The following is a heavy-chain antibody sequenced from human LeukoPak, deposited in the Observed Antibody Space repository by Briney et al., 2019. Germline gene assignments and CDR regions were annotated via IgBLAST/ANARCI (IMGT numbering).Heavy chain of an antibody. CDR1: GGSVTTGTYH. CDR3: AMPGRDSSGYYLS. J-gene: IGHJ4*02. Sequence: PSETLSLTCSVSGGSVTTGTYHWAWIRQPPGKGLEWIGSVYFDGSTYYNPSLKSRVTISVDTSKNQFSLKLSSVTAADTVVYYCAMPGRDSSGYYLSWGQGTLVTVSS. CDR2: VYFDGST. V-gene: IGHV4-39*01. D-gene: IGHD3-22*01.